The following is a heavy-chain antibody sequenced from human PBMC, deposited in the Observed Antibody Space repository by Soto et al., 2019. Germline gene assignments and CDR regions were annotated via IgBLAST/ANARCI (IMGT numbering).Heavy chain of an antibody. J-gene: IGHJ4*02. CDR2: INAGNGNT. CDR1: GDGYTSYA. D-gene: IGHD6-6*01. CDR3: ARDGEQLVPDY. V-gene: IGHV1-3*01. Sequence: APVKPSCKDPGDGYTSYARHWVRQAPGQRLEWMGWINAGNGNTKYSQKFQGRVTITRDTSASTAYMELSSLRSEDTAVYYCARDGEQLVPDYWGQGTLVTVSS.